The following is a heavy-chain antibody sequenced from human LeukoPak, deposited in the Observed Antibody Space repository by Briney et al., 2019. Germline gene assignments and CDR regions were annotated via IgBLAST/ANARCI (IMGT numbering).Heavy chain of an antibody. V-gene: IGHV3-23*01. J-gene: IGHJ4*02. CDR2: ISRSGDDT. Sequence: GGSLRLSCEASGFTFRSNSMSWVRQTPGKGLEWVSSISRSGDDTYYADSVWGRFTLSRDNSKNTLYLQMNSLSTEDTGLYYCARGAIAARRFDSWGQGTLVTVSS. D-gene: IGHD6-6*01. CDR1: GFTFRSNS. CDR3: ARGAIAARRFDS.